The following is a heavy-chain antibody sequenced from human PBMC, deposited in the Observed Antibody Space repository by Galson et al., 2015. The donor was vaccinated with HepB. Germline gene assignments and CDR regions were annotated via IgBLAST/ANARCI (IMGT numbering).Heavy chain of an antibody. V-gene: IGHV3-7*01. Sequence: SLRLSCAASGFTFSSYWMSWVRQAPGKGLEWVANIKQDGSEKYYVDSVKGRFTISRDNAKNSLYLQMNSLRAEDTAVYYCARGSPALHGDTDPFAPWGQGTLVTVSS. CDR1: GFTFSSYW. D-gene: IGHD4-17*01. CDR2: IKQDGSEK. CDR3: ARGSPALHGDTDPFAP. J-gene: IGHJ5*02.